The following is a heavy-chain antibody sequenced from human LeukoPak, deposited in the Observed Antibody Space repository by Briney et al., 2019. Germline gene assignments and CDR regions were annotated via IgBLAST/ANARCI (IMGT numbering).Heavy chain of an antibody. CDR3: AKGDSSGWYDAFDI. CDR1: GYTFTSYG. J-gene: IGHJ3*02. Sequence: SVKVSCKASGYTFTSYGISWVRQAPGQGLEWMGGIIPIFGTANYAQKFQGRVTITADKSTSTAYMELSSLRSEDTAVYYCAKGDSSGWYDAFDIWGQGTMVTVSS. CDR2: IIPIFGTA. D-gene: IGHD6-19*01. V-gene: IGHV1-69*06.